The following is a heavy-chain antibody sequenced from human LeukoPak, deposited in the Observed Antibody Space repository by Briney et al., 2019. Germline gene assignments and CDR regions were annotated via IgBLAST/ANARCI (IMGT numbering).Heavy chain of an antibody. V-gene: IGHV3-9*01. CDR3: AKGSQQLVSDYFDY. J-gene: IGHJ4*02. Sequence: GGSLRLSCAASGFTFDDYAMHWVRQAPGKGLEWVSGISWNSGSIGYADSVKGRFTISRDNAKNSLYLQRNSLRAEDTALYYCAKGSQQLVSDYFDYWGQGTLVTVSS. CDR1: GFTFDDYA. CDR2: ISWNSGSI. D-gene: IGHD6-6*01.